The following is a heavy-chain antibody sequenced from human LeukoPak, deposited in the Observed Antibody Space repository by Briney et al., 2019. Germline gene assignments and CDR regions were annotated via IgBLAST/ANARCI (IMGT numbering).Heavy chain of an antibody. D-gene: IGHD5-18*01. J-gene: IGHJ4*02. Sequence: ASVKVSRKASGYTFTSYGISLVRQAPGQGLEWMGWISAYNGNTNYAQKLQGRVTMTTDTSTSTAYMELRSLRSDDTAVYYCARGYSYGSTNDYWGQGTLVTVSS. CDR2: ISAYNGNT. CDR3: ARGYSYGSTNDY. CDR1: GYTFTSYG. V-gene: IGHV1-18*01.